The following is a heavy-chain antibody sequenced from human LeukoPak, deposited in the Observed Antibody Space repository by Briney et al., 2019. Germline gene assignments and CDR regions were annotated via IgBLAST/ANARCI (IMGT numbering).Heavy chain of an antibody. CDR2: VQPISSAR. J-gene: IGHJ4*02. CDR3: ARDFDNSGYFPGY. V-gene: IGHV1-2*04. Sequence: ASVKVSCKASGYTFTNYYIHWVRQAPGQGLEWMGWVQPISSARNYAPKFQGWVTMTWETSISTAYMELPTLKSDDTAVYYCARDFDNSGYFPGYWGQGTLVTVSS. D-gene: IGHD2/OR15-2a*01. CDR1: GYTFTNYY.